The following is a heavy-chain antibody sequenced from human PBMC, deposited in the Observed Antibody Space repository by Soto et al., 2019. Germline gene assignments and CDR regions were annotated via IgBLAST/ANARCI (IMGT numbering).Heavy chain of an antibody. CDR3: ASLTMVRGEKTLPYYYYMDV. J-gene: IGHJ6*03. Sequence: SETLALTCTVSGCSISIYYWSWVRQPPGKGLEWIGYIYYSGSTNYNPSLKSRVTISVDTSKNQFSLKLSSVTAADTAVYYCASLTMVRGEKTLPYYYYMDVWGKGTTVTVSS. D-gene: IGHD3-10*01. CDR2: IYYSGST. V-gene: IGHV4-59*01. CDR1: GCSISIYY.